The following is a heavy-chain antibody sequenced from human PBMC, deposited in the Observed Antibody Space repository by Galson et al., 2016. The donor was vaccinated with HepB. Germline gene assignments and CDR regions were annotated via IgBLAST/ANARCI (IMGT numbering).Heavy chain of an antibody. CDR3: ARETDILTGYLDC. Sequence: LSLTCTVSGYPLNSNNFWGWIRQSPGKGLEWIGSMYHSGMTYRNPSLKSRVTISVDTSKNQFSLGLKSVTAADAAVYYCARETDILTGYLDCWGQGILVAVSS. CDR1: GYPLNSNNF. CDR2: MYHSGMT. D-gene: IGHD3-9*01. J-gene: IGHJ4*02. V-gene: IGHV4-38-2*02.